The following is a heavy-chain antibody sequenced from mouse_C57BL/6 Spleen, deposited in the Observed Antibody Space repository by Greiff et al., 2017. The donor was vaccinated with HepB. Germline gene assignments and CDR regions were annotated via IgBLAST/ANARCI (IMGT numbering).Heavy chain of an antibody. J-gene: IGHJ4*01. D-gene: IGHD5-1*01. V-gene: IGHV1-72*01. CDR3: ARSPFWPSTFMDY. CDR1: GYTFTSYW. Sequence: QVQLKQSGAELVKPGASVKLSCKASGYTFTSYWMHWVKQRPGRGLEWIGRIDPNSGGTKYNEKFKSKATLTVDKPSSTAYMQLSSLTSEDSAVYYCARSPFWPSTFMDYWGQGTSGTVSS. CDR2: IDPNSGGT.